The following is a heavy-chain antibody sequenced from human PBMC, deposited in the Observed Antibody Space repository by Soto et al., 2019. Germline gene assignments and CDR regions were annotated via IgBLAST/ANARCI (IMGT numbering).Heavy chain of an antibody. CDR1: GGSISSYY. D-gene: IGHD3-16*02. J-gene: IGHJ4*02. CDR2: IYYSGST. V-gene: IGHV4-59*01. Sequence: QVQLQESGPGLVKPSETLSLTCTVSGGSISSYYWSWIRQPPGKGLEWIGYIYYSGSTNYNPSLKSRVTISVDTSKNQFSLKLSSVTAADTAVYYCASVLGELSLYYWGQGTLVTVSS. CDR3: ASVLGELSLYY.